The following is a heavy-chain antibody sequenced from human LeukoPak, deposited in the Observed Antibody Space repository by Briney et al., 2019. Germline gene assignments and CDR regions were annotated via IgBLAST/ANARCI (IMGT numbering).Heavy chain of an antibody. Sequence: GGSLRLSCAASGFTFSDYYMSWIRQAPGKGLEWVSYISSSGSTIYYADSVKGRFTISRDNAKNSLYLQMNSLRAEDTAVYYCALDTDPWLPDYWGQGTLVTVSS. V-gene: IGHV3-11*01. D-gene: IGHD1-1*01. J-gene: IGHJ4*02. CDR3: ALDTDPWLPDY. CDR2: ISSSGSTI. CDR1: GFTFSDYY.